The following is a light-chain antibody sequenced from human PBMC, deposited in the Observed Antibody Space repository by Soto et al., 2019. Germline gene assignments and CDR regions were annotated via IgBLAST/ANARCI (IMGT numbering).Light chain of an antibody. V-gene: IGKV3-20*01. CDR1: QSVSSSY. J-gene: IGKJ4*01. CDR3: QQYGSSPLT. CDR2: GAS. Sequence: EIVLPQSQGTLSLSPGASATLSCRASQSVSSSYLVWYQQKPGQAPRLLIYGASSRATGIPDRFSGSGSGTDFTLTISRLEPEEFAVYYCQQYGSSPLTVGGGTKVDNK.